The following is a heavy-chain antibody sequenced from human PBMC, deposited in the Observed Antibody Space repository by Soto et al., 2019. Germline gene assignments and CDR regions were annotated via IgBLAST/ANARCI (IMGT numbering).Heavy chain of an antibody. V-gene: IGHV4-34*01. Sequence: QVQLQQWGAGLLKPSETLSLTCAVYGGSFSGYYWSWIRQPPGKGLEWIGEINHSGSTNYNPSLKRRVTISVDTSKNQSSLKLSSVTAADTAVYYCARGEAAAGPFDYWGQGTLVTVSS. CDR3: ARGEAAAGPFDY. CDR1: GGSFSGYY. D-gene: IGHD6-13*01. J-gene: IGHJ4*02. CDR2: INHSGST.